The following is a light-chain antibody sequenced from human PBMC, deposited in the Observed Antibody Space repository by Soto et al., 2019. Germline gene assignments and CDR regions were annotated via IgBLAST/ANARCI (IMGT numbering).Light chain of an antibody. V-gene: IGKV1-5*01. CDR2: DAS. CDR3: QHYDSYPYT. CDR1: QSISTW. Sequence: DIQITQSPPTLSASVGDTVTITCRASQSISTWMAWYQQKPGKSPKLLIFDASTLQGGVPSRFGGSASGREFTLTISSLQPDDFATYYCQHYDSYPYTFGQGTKVEI. J-gene: IGKJ2*01.